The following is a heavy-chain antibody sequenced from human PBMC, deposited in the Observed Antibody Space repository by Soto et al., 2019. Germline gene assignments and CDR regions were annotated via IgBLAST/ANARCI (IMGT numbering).Heavy chain of an antibody. V-gene: IGHV2-5*02. J-gene: IGHJ4*02. CDR3: AHSRSVTVSTARGIFDD. D-gene: IGHD3-3*01. CDR1: GFSLTTSGVG. Sequence: QITLRESGPTLVKPTQTLTLTCTFSGFSLTTSGVGVGWIRQPPGKALEWLAHIYWDDDRRYTPSLKNRLTIARDTSKNQVVLTMTNMDPVDTATYYCAHSRSVTVSTARGIFDDWGQGTLVTVSA. CDR2: IYWDDDR.